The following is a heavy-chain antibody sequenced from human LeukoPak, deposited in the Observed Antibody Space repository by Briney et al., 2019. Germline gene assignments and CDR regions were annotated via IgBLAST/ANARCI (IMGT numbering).Heavy chain of an antibody. Sequence: GGSLRLSCAASGFTFSSYWMHWVRQAPGKGLVWVSRINSNGSSTSYADSVKGRFTISRDNAKNTLYLQMNNLRAEDTAVYYCSSGNSHAFDIWGQGTMVTVSS. V-gene: IGHV3-74*01. CDR2: INSNGSST. CDR1: GFTFSSYW. CDR3: SSGNSHAFDI. J-gene: IGHJ3*02. D-gene: IGHD4-23*01.